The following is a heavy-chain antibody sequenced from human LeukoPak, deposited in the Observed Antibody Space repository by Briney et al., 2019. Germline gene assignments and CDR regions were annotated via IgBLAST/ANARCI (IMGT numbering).Heavy chain of an antibody. CDR2: INPSGRST. CDR3: AREQGQVPGPLVVAGTYYSDY. V-gene: IGHV1-46*01. CDR1: GYTFTSNH. Sequence: GASVKVSCKASGYTFTSNHIHWVRQAPGQGLEWMGIINPSGRSTNYAHKFQGRVTMTSDTSTSTVYMELSGLRSEDTAMYYCAREQGQVPGPLVVAGTYYSDYWGQGTLVTVSS. D-gene: IGHD2-15*01. J-gene: IGHJ4*02.